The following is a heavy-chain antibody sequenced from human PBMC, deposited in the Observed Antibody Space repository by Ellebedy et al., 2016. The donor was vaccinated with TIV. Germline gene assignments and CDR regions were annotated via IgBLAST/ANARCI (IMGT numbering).Heavy chain of an antibody. Sequence: AASVKVSCKASGYTFTDYFVHWARQAPGQGLEWMGWINPNSGDTNYAQKFQGRVTMTRDTSINTAYLELNSLRSNDTAVYYCAKDQDTSWYKYPEYWGQGTVVTVSS. D-gene: IGHD6-13*01. J-gene: IGHJ4*02. CDR2: INPNSGDT. CDR3: AKDQDTSWYKYPEY. V-gene: IGHV1-2*02. CDR1: GYTFTDYF.